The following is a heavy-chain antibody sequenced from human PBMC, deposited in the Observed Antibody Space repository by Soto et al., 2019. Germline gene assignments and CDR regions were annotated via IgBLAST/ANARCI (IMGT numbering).Heavy chain of an antibody. CDR3: VRGFYDSAGYSAPFDS. D-gene: IGHD3-22*01. CDR1: GVSIRNYY. V-gene: IGHV4-59*01. J-gene: IGHJ4*02. Sequence: SETLSLTCTVSGVSIRNYYWNWIRQPPGKGLEWIGYIYNSGSTKYNPSLKSRVTISVDTSKNQFSLQLNSVTATDTAVYYCVRGFYDSAGYSAPFDSWGQGTLVTVPQ. CDR2: IYNSGST.